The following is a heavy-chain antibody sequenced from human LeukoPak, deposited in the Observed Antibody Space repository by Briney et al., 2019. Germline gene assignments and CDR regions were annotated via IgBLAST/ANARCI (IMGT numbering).Heavy chain of an antibody. CDR1: GGSISSGDYY. D-gene: IGHD4-23*01. V-gene: IGHV4-30-4*01. Sequence: SETLSLTCTVSGGSISSGDYYWSWIRQPPGKGLEWIGCIYYSGSTYYNPSLKSRVTISVDTSKNQFSLKVSSVTAADTAVYYCARTSQYYGGNQLFDYWGQGTLVTVSS. J-gene: IGHJ4*02. CDR3: ARTSQYYGGNQLFDY. CDR2: IYYSGST.